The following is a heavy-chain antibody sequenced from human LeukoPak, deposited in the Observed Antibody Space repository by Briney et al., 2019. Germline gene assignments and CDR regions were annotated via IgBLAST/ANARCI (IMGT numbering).Heavy chain of an antibody. CDR1: GFTFSNYW. J-gene: IGHJ5*01. CDR3: TRGSDS. V-gene: IGHV3-74*03. CDR2: INSDETRT. Sequence: GGSLRLSCAASGFTFSNYWMNWVRQVPGKGLVWVASINSDETRTTYADSVKGRFTISRDNAKSTLYLQMNNLRDEDTAVYYCTRGSDSWGQGTLVTVSS.